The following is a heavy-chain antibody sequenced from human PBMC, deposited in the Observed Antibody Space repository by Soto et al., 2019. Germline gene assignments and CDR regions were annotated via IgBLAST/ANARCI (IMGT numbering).Heavy chain of an antibody. CDR1: GLTVSGKKY. CDR2: ISARTGDT. Sequence: HPGGSLRLSCAAFGLTVSGKKYMAWVRQGPGKGLEWVAAISARTGDTAYADSVRGRFTLSRDTSTYTMYLQMNNLRADDTAVYYCGVQYDYWGQGTLVTVSS. CDR3: GVQYDY. V-gene: IGHV3-23*01. J-gene: IGHJ4*02.